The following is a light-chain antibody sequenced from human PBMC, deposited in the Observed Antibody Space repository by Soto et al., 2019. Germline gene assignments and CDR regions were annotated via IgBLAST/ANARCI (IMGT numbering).Light chain of an antibody. Sequence: QSALTEPASVSGSPGQSITISCAGTRTDVGGYKYVSWYQQHPGTAPKLMIFEVNGRPSGVSDRFSGSKSGNTASLTISGLQPEDEDDYYCSSFSSSRTPYVFGNGTKVTVL. V-gene: IGLV2-14*01. CDR2: EVN. CDR1: RTDVGGYKY. J-gene: IGLJ1*01. CDR3: SSFSSSRTPYV.